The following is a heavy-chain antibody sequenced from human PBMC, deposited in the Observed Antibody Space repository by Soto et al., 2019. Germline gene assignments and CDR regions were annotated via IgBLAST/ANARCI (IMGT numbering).Heavy chain of an antibody. CDR2: TYTSGST. CDR3: ARGNLQNAFDA. V-gene: IGHV4-4*07. D-gene: IGHD4-4*01. Sequence: PSETLSLTCTVSGGSISSSYWSWIRQPAGKGLEWIGRTYTSGSTNYNPSLKSRVTMSVDTSKKHFSLKLSSVTAADTAVYYCARGNLQNAFDAWGQGTLVTVS. J-gene: IGHJ5*02. CDR1: GGSISSSY.